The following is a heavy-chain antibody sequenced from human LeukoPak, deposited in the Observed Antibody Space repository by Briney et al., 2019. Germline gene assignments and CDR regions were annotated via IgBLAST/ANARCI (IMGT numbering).Heavy chain of an antibody. J-gene: IGHJ4*02. V-gene: IGHV3-48*04. CDR1: GFTFSSYW. CDR3: ARVVGNYYDSSGYYYWLDYFDY. Sequence: AGGSLRLSCAASGFTFSSYWMSWVRQAPGKGLEWVSYISSSGSTIYYADSVKSRFTISRDNAKNSLYLQMNSLRAEDTAVYYCARVVGNYYDSSGYYYWLDYFDYWGQGTLVTVSS. CDR2: ISSSGSTI. D-gene: IGHD3-22*01.